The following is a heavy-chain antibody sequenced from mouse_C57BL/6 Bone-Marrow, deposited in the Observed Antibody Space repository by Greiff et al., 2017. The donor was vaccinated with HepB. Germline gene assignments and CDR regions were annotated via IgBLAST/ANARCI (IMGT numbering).Heavy chain of an antibody. CDR3: ARRASLRSGFAY. CDR2: IDPSDSYI. V-gene: IGHV1-50*01. Sequence: VQLQQPGAEFVKPGASVKLSCKASGYTFTSYWMQWVKQRPGQGLEWIGEIDPSDSYINYNQKFKGKATLTVDTSSSTAYMQLSSLTSEDSAVYYCARRASLRSGFAYWGQGTLVTVSA. CDR1: GYTFTSYW. D-gene: IGHD1-1*01. J-gene: IGHJ3*01.